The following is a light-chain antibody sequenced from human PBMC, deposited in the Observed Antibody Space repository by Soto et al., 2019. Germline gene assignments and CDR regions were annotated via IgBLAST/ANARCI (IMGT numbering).Light chain of an antibody. CDR2: GNS. Sequence: QSVLTQPPSVSGAPGQRVTISCTGSSSNIGAGYDVHWYQQLPGTAPNLLIYGNSNRPSGVPDRFSGSKSGTSASLAITGLQAEDEADYYCQSYDSSLSGPRYVFGTGTKVTVL. V-gene: IGLV1-40*01. CDR1: SSNIGAGYD. J-gene: IGLJ1*01. CDR3: QSYDSSLSGPRYV.